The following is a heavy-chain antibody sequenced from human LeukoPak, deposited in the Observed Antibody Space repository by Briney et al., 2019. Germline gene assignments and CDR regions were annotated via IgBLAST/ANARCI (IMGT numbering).Heavy chain of an antibody. J-gene: IGHJ1*01. CDR1: GDSVSSNSAA. V-gene: IGHV6-1*01. CDR2: TYYRSKWYN. CDR3: TRTKDGYFQN. Sequence: SQTLPLTCAISGDSVSSNSAAWDWTRQSPSRGLEWLGRTYYRSKWYNDYAVSVKSRITINPDTSKNQFSLQLNSVTPEDTAVYYCTRTKDGYFQNWGQGTLVSVSS.